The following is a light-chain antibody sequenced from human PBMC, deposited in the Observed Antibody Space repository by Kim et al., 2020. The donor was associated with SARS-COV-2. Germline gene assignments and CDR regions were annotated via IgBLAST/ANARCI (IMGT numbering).Light chain of an antibody. Sequence: DIRMTQSPSSLPASVGDRVTITCRASESISVYLNWYQHKPGKAPNLLIYAASSLQSGVPSRFSGSGSGTEFTLTISSLQPEDFATYYCQQSYSAPRTFGQGTKVEI. CDR3: QQSYSAPRT. CDR1: ESISVY. V-gene: IGKV1-39*01. CDR2: AAS. J-gene: IGKJ1*01.